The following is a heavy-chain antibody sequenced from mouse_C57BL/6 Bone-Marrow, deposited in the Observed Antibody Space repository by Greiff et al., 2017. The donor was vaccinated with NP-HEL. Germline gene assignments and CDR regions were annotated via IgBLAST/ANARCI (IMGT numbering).Heavy chain of an antibody. D-gene: IGHD4-1*01. CDR2: ISSGGSYT. J-gene: IGHJ3*01. V-gene: IGHV5-6*01. Sequence: EVHLVESGGDLVKPGGSLKLSCAASGFTFSSYGMSWVRQTPDKRLEWVATISSGGSYTYYPDSVKGRFTISRDNAKNTLYLQMSSLKSEDTAMYYCARQTGTKAWFAYWGQGTLVTVSA. CDR3: ARQTGTKAWFAY. CDR1: GFTFSSYG.